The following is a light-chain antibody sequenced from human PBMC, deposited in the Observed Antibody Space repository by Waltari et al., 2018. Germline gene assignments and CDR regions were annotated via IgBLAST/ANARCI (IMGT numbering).Light chain of an antibody. J-gene: IGLJ3*02. Sequence: QLVLTQSPSASASLGASVRLTCTLSSGYSSNVIAWHQQQPGKGPRYLMKVNSDGSHKKGDEIPDRFSGSSSGAERYLTISSLQSEDEGDYYCQTGGHGTWVFGGGTKLTVL. V-gene: IGLV4-69*01. CDR1: SGYSSNV. CDR2: VNSDGSH. CDR3: QTGGHGTWV.